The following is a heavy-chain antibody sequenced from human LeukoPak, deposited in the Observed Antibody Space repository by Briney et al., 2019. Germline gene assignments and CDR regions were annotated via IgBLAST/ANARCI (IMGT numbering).Heavy chain of an antibody. CDR1: GGAISTEY. J-gene: IGHJ2*01. V-gene: IGHV4-59*01. D-gene: IGHD6-6*01. Sequence: PSETLSLTCTVSGGAISTEYWSWIRQPPGKGLQWIGYIYYSGTTNYSPSLKSRVTMSVDTTKNQFSLKLTSVIAADTAVYYCARGPTSEYEPLTWYFDLWGRGTLVTVSS. CDR3: ARGPTSEYEPLTWYFDL. CDR2: IYYSGTT.